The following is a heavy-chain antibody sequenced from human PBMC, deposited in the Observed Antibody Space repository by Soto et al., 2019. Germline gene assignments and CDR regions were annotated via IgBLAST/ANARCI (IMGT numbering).Heavy chain of an antibody. CDR2: IYPGDSDT. J-gene: IGHJ4*02. D-gene: IGHD2-2*01. V-gene: IGHV5-51*01. CDR3: ARLVCDSTSCPRHYFDN. Sequence: GESLKISCQGSGYRFTSYLIGWVRQMPGKGLEWMGIIYPGDSDTRYSPSFQGQVTISADKSISTAYLQMNSLGAEDTAVFYCARLVCDSTSCPRHYFDNWGQGTPVTVSS. CDR1: GYRFTSYL.